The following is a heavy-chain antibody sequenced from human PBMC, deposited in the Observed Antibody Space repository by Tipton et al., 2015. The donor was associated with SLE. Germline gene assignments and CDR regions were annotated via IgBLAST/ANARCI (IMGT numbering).Heavy chain of an antibody. CDR3: ARVLGGKLGY. V-gene: IGHV4-59*01. CDR2: INNSGST. Sequence: LRLSCTVSGGSISSYYWSWIRQPPGKGLEWIGEINNSGSTNYNPSLKSRVTISVDTSKNQFSLKLSSVTAADTAVYYCARVLGGKLGYWGQGTLVTVSS. J-gene: IGHJ4*02. D-gene: IGHD3-16*01. CDR1: GGSISSYY.